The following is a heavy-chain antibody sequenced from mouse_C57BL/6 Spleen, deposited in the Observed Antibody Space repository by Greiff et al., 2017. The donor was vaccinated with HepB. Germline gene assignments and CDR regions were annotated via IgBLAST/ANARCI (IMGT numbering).Heavy chain of an antibody. CDR3: ARDPPYDGHFDY. CDR2: ISDGGSYT. D-gene: IGHD2-3*01. CDR1: GFTFSSYA. Sequence: EVHLVESGGGLVKPGGSLKLSCAASGFTFSSYAMSWVRQTPEKRLEWVATISDGGSYTYYPDNVKGRFTISRDNAKNNLYLQRSHLKSEDTAIDYCARDPPYDGHFDYWGQGTTLTVSS. J-gene: IGHJ2*01. V-gene: IGHV5-4*01.